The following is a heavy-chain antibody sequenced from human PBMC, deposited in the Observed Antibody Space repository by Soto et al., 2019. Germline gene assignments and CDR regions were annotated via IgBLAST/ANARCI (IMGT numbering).Heavy chain of an antibody. J-gene: IGHJ5*02. CDR2: IYYSGST. V-gene: IGHV4-31*03. D-gene: IGHD5-18*01. CDR3: ARNGYDGNNWFDP. CDR1: GGSISSGGYY. Sequence: LSLTCTVSGGSISSGGYYWSWIRQHPGKGLEWIGYIYYSGSTYYNPSLKSRVTISVDTSKNQFSLKLSSVTAADTAVYYCARNGYDGNNWFDPWGQGTLVTVSS.